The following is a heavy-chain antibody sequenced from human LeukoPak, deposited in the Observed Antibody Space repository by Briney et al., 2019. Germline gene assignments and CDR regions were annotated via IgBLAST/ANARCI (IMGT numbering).Heavy chain of an antibody. V-gene: IGHV3-23*01. Sequence: GGSLRLSCAASGSTFSSYAMSWVRQAPGKGLEWVSAISGSGGSTYYADSVKGRFTISRDNSKNTLYLQMNSLRAEDTAVYHCAKDGYSGYDWALYFDYWGQGTLVTVSS. D-gene: IGHD5-12*01. CDR3: AKDGYSGYDWALYFDY. CDR1: GSTFSSYA. CDR2: ISGSGGST. J-gene: IGHJ4*02.